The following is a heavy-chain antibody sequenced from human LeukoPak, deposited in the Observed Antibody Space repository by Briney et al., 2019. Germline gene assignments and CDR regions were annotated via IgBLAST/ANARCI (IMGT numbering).Heavy chain of an antibody. CDR1: GYTFTDYY. J-gene: IGHJ4*02. Sequence: ASVKVSCKASGYTFTDYYMHWVRQAPGQGLEWMGWINLNSGGTNFAQRFQGRVTMTGDTSISTAYMDLSRLISDDTAVYYCARDAGYCTGGSCWYFDHWGQGTLVTVSS. V-gene: IGHV1-2*02. CDR2: INLNSGGT. D-gene: IGHD2-15*01. CDR3: ARDAGYCTGGSCWYFDH.